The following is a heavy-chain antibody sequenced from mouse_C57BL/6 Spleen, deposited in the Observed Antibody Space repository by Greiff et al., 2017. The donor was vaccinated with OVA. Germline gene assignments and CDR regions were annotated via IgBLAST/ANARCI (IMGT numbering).Heavy chain of an antibody. CDR3: ARRDGNYGYYAMDY. J-gene: IGHJ4*01. CDR2: ISNGGGST. Sequence: EVMLVESGGGLVQPGGSLKLSCAASGFTFSDYYMYWVRQTPEKRLEWVAYISNGGGSTYYPDTVKGRFTISRDNAKNTLYLQMSRLKSEDTAMYYCARRDGNYGYYAMDYWGQGTSVTVSS. CDR1: GFTFSDYY. V-gene: IGHV5-12*01. D-gene: IGHD2-1*01.